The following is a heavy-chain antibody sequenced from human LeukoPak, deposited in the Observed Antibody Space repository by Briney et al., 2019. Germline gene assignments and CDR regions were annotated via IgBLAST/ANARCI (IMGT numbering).Heavy chain of an antibody. D-gene: IGHD2-8*02. CDR2: ISSSGSTI. CDR1: GFTFSSYE. Sequence: QAGGSLRLSCAASGFTFSSYEMNWVRQAPGKGLEGVSYISSSGSTIYYADSVKGRFTISRDNAKNSLFLQMNSLRAEDTAVYYCARDFFTWSHAFDIWGQGTMVTVSS. V-gene: IGHV3-48*03. CDR3: ARDFFTWSHAFDI. J-gene: IGHJ3*02.